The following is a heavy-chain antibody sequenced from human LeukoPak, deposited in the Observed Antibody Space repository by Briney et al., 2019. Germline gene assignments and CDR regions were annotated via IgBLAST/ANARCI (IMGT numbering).Heavy chain of an antibody. Sequence: PGGSLRLSCAASGFTFSSYGMHWVRQAPGKGLEWVAVISYDGSNKYYADSVKGRFTISRDNSKNTLYLQMNSLRAEDTAVYYCAKWGGHYYDSSGFLPHWGQGTLVTVSS. V-gene: IGHV3-30*18. D-gene: IGHD3-22*01. J-gene: IGHJ4*02. CDR2: ISYDGSNK. CDR3: AKWGGHYYDSSGFLPH. CDR1: GFTFSSYG.